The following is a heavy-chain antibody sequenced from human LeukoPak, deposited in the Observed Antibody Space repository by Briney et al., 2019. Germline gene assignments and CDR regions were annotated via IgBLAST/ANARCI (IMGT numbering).Heavy chain of an antibody. CDR2: IYLSGST. Sequence: GSLRLSCAASGFTFSSYAMSWIRQPPGKGLEWIGTIYLSGSTYYNPSLKSRVTISVDTSKNQFSLKLSSVTAADTAVYYCARLAGTGSYRRRFDYWGQGTLVTVSS. D-gene: IGHD1-26*01. CDR3: ARLAGTGSYRRRFDY. J-gene: IGHJ4*02. CDR1: GFTFSSYA. V-gene: IGHV4-38-2*01.